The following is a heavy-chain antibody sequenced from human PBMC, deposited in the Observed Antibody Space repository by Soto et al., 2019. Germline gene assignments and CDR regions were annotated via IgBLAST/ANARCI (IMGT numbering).Heavy chain of an antibody. CDR1: GDSVSGSSAG. CDR3: ARGEQYSGRIFDY. CDR2: TYYRSKWYY. V-gene: IGHV6-1*01. Sequence: SQTLSLTCVITGDSVSGSSAGWSWVRQSPSRGLEWLGRTYYRSKWYYEYAVSVRGRITINPDTSKNQYSLQLNSVTPEDTAVYFCARGEQYSGRIFDYWGQGTLVTVSS. J-gene: IGHJ4*01. D-gene: IGHD1-26*01.